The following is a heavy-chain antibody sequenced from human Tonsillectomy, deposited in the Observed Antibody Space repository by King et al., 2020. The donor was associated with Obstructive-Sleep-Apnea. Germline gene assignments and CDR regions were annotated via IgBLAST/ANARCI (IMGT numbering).Heavy chain of an antibody. J-gene: IGHJ4*02. Sequence: QLVQSGAEVKKPGASLKVSCKASGYTFTDYYIHWVRQAPGQGLEWMGWINPNSGGTNFAQNFQGRVTMTRDTSINTAYMERSRLRSDDTAVYYCAIWLSGYLDYWGQGTLVTVSS. CDR1: GYTFTDYY. CDR3: AIWLSGYLDY. V-gene: IGHV1-2*02. CDR2: INPNSGGT. D-gene: IGHD5-18*01.